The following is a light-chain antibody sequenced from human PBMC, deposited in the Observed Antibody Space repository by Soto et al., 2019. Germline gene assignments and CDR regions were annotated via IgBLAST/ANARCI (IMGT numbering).Light chain of an antibody. V-gene: IGKV3-20*01. CDR2: GAS. Sequence: EIVMTQSPATLSVSPGERATLSCRASETVSSNLAWYQQKLGQAPRLLIYGASSRATGIPDRFTGSGSGTDFTLTISRLEPEDFAVYYCQQYSSSPWTFGQGTKVDIK. J-gene: IGKJ1*01. CDR1: ETVSSN. CDR3: QQYSSSPWT.